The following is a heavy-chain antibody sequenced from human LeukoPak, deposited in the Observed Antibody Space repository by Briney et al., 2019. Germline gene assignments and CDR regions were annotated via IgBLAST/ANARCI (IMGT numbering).Heavy chain of an antibody. CDR2: ISSSSTYM. J-gene: IGHJ4*02. D-gene: IGHD6-19*01. CDR3: ATKKGVVAVAGTFDY. CDR1: GFTFSSYT. Sequence: GGSLRLSCTASGFTFSSYTMNWVRQARGKGLEWVASISSSSTYMYNADSVKGRFTISRDNAKNSLYLQMNSLRAEDTAVYYCATKKGVVAVAGTFDYWGQGTLVTVSS. V-gene: IGHV3-21*01.